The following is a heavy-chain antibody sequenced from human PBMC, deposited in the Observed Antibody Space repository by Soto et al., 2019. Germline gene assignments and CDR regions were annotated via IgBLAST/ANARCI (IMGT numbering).Heavy chain of an antibody. CDR3: ERDKDYYGSGRGNWFDP. CDR2: IWCDGSNK. Sequence: QVQLVESGGGVVQPGRPLRLSCAASGFTFSSYGMHWVRQAPGKGLEWVAVIWCDGSNKYYADSVKGRFTISRDNSKNTLYLQMNSLRAEDTAVYYCERDKDYYGSGRGNWFDPWGQGTLVTVSS. D-gene: IGHD3-10*01. CDR1: GFTFSSYG. V-gene: IGHV3-33*01. J-gene: IGHJ5*02.